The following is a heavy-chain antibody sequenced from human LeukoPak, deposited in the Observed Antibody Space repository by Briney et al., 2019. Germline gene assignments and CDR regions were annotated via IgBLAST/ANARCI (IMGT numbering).Heavy chain of an antibody. CDR2: IYYSGST. CDR3: ARQMTGYSSGWSYYYYYYMDV. CDR1: GGSISSSSYY. D-gene: IGHD6-19*01. Sequence: ASETLSLTCTVSGGSISSSSYYWGWIRQPPGKGLEWIGSIYYSGSTYYNPSLKSRVTISVDTSKNQFSLKLSSVTAADTAVYYCARQMTGYSSGWSYYYYYYMDVWGKGTTVTVSS. J-gene: IGHJ6*03. V-gene: IGHV4-39*01.